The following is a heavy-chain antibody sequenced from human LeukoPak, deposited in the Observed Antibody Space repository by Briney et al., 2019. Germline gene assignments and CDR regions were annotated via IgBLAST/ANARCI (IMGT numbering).Heavy chain of an antibody. J-gene: IGHJ4*02. CDR3: AREIRGYYAAY. D-gene: IGHD3-3*01. V-gene: IGHV3-30*04. Sequence: GGSLTLSCAASGVNFVNYAMHWVRQPPGKGLDWVALISYDGSFQSYADSVKGRFTISRDSSTNTVSLQMNSLRDEDTAMYYCAREIRGYYAAYWGQGILVSVSS. CDR1: GVNFVNYA. CDR2: ISYDGSFQ.